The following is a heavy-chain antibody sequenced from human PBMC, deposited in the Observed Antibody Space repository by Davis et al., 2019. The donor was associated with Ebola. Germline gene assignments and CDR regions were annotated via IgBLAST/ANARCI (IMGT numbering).Heavy chain of an antibody. J-gene: IGHJ6*02. CDR3: ARAIAYYYYGMDV. V-gene: IGHV3-21*01. CDR1: GFTFSSYS. CDR2: ISRSSSYI. Sequence: GESLKISCAASGFTFSSYSMNWVRQAPGKGLEWVSSISRSSSYIYYADSVKCRFTISRDNAKNSLYLQMNSLRAEDTAVYYCARAIAYYYYGMDVWGQGTTVTVSS.